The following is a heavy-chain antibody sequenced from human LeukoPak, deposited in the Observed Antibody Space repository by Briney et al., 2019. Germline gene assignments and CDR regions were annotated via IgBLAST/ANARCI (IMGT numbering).Heavy chain of an antibody. D-gene: IGHD4-17*01. V-gene: IGHV1-18*01. Sequence: ASVKVSCKASGYTFTSYGISWVRQAPGQGLEWMGWISAYNGNTNYAQKLQGRVTMTTDTSTSTAYMELRSLRSDNTAVYYCARDGTTVTTGYYYYGMDVWGQGTTVTVSS. CDR2: ISAYNGNT. J-gene: IGHJ6*02. CDR1: GYTFTSYG. CDR3: ARDGTTVTTGYYYYGMDV.